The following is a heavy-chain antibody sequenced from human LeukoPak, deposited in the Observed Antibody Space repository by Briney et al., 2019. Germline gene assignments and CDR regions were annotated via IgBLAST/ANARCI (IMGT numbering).Heavy chain of an antibody. J-gene: IGHJ6*03. CDR1: GGSISSTSYY. Sequence: SETLSLTCTVSGGSISSTSYYWGWIRQSPGQGLEWIGSIHDSGTTYYNPSLKSRVTISLDTSMNQFSLTLRSMTAADTAMYYCARTFGVYGSYSFYYLDVWGKGTTVTVSS. CDR3: ARTFGVYGSYSFYYLDV. D-gene: IGHD5/OR15-5a*01. V-gene: IGHV4-39*07. CDR2: IHDSGTT.